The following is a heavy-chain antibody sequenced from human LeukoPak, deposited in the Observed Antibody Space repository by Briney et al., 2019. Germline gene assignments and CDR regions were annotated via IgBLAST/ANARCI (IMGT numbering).Heavy chain of an antibody. CDR3: ARSAIDAFDI. D-gene: IGHD6-25*01. J-gene: IGHJ3*02. CDR1: GGSISSGAYY. CDR2: IYYSGST. Sequence: PSETLSLTCTVSGGSISSGAYYWSWIRQHPGKGLEWIGYIYYSGSTNYNPSLKSRVSISVDTSKNQFSLKLSSVTAADTAVYYCARSAIDAFDIWGQGTMVTVSS. V-gene: IGHV4-61*08.